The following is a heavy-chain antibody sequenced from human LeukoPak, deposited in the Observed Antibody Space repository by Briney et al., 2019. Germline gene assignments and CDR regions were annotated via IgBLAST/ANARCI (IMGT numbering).Heavy chain of an antibody. CDR2: IYPGDSDT. CDR1: GYSFSTYW. CDR3: ARLGPTMIVEKGGLAMDV. J-gene: IGHJ6*04. V-gene: IGHV5-51*01. D-gene: IGHD3-22*01. Sequence: HGESLKISCKGSGYSFSTYWVGWVRQMPGKGLEWMGIIYPGDSDTRYSPSFQGQVTISADKSISTAYLQWSSLKASDTAIYYCARLGPTMIVEKGGLAMDVWGKGTTVTVSS.